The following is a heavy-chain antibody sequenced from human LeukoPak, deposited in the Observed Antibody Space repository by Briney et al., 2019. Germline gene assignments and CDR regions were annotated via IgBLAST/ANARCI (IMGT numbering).Heavy chain of an antibody. J-gene: IGHJ4*02. Sequence: GGSLRLSCAASGFTFDDYAMHWVRQAPGKGLEWVSGISWNSGSIGYADSVKGRFTISRDNAKNSLYLQMNSLRAEDTALYYCAKSGGYSDGGYDYWGQGTLVTVSS. CDR1: GFTFDDYA. V-gene: IGHV3-9*01. CDR2: ISWNSGSI. D-gene: IGHD5-18*01. CDR3: AKSGGYSDGGYDY.